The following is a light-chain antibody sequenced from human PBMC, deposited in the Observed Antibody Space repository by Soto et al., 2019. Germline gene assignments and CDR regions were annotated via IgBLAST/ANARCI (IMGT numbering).Light chain of an antibody. Sequence: QAVVTQPASVSGSPRQSITISCTGTSSDVGGYTYVSWYQQHPGKAPKLMIYAVSNRPSEVSNRFSGSKSGNTASLTISGLQAEDEGNYYCSSYTSDSTLVVFGGGTKLTVL. CDR1: SSDVGGYTY. J-gene: IGLJ2*01. CDR2: AVS. CDR3: SSYTSDSTLVV. V-gene: IGLV2-14*01.